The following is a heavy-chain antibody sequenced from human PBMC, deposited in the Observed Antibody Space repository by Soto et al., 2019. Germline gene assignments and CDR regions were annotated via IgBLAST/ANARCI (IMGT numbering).Heavy chain of an antibody. J-gene: IGHJ4*02. Sequence: EEQLVESGGGLVEPGGSLRLSCAASGITFSNYYMNWIRQAPGKGLEWVSSISSSGSHKFYADSAQGRFTISRDNARNSLFLQMNSLRAEDTALYYCMGTYDSLDYWGQGTRVTVSS. CDR2: ISSSGSHK. CDR1: GITFSNYY. V-gene: IGHV3-21*01. D-gene: IGHD3-22*01. CDR3: MGTYDSLDY.